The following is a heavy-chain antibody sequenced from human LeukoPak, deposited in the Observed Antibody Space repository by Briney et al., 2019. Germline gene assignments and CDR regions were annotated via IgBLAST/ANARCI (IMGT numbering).Heavy chain of an antibody. CDR2: IYYSGST. V-gene: IGHV4-31*03. J-gene: IGHJ5*02. Sequence: SQTLSLTCTVSGGSISSGGYYWSWIRQHPGKGLKWIGYIYYSGSTYYNPSLKSRVTISVDTSKNQFSLKLSSVTAADTAVYYCARDRGTVANNWFDPWGQGTLVTVSS. D-gene: IGHD3-10*01. CDR3: ARDRGTVANNWFDP. CDR1: GGSISSGGYY.